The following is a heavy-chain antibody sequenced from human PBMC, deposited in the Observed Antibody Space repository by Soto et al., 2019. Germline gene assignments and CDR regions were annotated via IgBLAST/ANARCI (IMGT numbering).Heavy chain of an antibody. CDR2: IYYSGRT. Sequence: SETLSLTCTFSGGSINSGGYYWSWIRQHPGQGPEWIGYIYYSGRTYYNPSLESRSSISVDTSKNQFSLKIHSVTAADTAVYFCARLPSIINYPMDVWGPGTTVPVSS. CDR1: GGSINSGGYY. D-gene: IGHD3-10*01. CDR3: ARLPSIINYPMDV. V-gene: IGHV4-31*03. J-gene: IGHJ6*02.